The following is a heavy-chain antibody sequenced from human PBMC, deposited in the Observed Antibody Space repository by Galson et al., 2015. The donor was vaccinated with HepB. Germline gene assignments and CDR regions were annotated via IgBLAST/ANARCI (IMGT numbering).Heavy chain of an antibody. CDR2: IIPILGIA. CDR3: ARGVLDFWSGWYYYYYGMDV. CDR1: GGTFSSYA. J-gene: IGHJ6*02. Sequence: SVKVSCKASGGTFSSYAISWVRQAPGQGLEWMGGIIPILGIANYAQKFQGRVTITADKSTSTAYMELSSLRSEDTAVYYCARGVLDFWSGWYYYYYGMDVWGQGTTVTVSS. V-gene: IGHV1-69*10. D-gene: IGHD3-3*01.